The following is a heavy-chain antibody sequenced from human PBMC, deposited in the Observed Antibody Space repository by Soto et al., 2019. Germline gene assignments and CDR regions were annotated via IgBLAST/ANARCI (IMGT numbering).Heavy chain of an antibody. CDR1: GGSISSYY. CDR3: ARVSSQVTIFGVVTPYYYGMDV. V-gene: IGHV4-59*01. J-gene: IGHJ6*02. CDR2: IYYSGST. Sequence: SETLSLTCTVSGGSISSYYWSWIRQPPGKGLEWIGYIYYSGSTNYNPSLKSRVTISVDTSKNQFSLKLSSATAADTAVYYCARVSSQVTIFGVVTPYYYGMDVWGQGTTVTVSS. D-gene: IGHD3-3*01.